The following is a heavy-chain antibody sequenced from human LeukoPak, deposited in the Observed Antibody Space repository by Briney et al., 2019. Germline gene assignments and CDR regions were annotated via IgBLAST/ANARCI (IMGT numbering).Heavy chain of an antibody. V-gene: IGHV3-33*01. J-gene: IGHJ6*02. CDR1: GFTFSSYG. CDR3: ARADGSGSYSYYYYGMDV. CDR2: IWYDGSNK. Sequence: PGGSLRLSCAASGFTFSSYGMHWVRQAPGKGLEWVAVIWYDGSNKYYADSVKGRFTISRDNSKNTLYLQMNSLRAEDTAVYYCARADGSGSYSYYYYGMDVWGQGTTVTVSS. D-gene: IGHD3-10*01.